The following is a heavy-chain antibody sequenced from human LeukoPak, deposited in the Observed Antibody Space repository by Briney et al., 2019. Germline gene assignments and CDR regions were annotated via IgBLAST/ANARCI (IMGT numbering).Heavy chain of an antibody. CDR1: GGSISSTNYY. Sequence: SETLSFTCSVSGGSISSTNYYWGWIRQPPGKGLEWIGSIYYSGSTYYNPSLKSRVTISVDTSKNQFSLKLSSVTAADTAVYYCARVSSGYYDFDYWGQGTLVTVSS. D-gene: IGHD3-22*01. CDR2: IYYSGST. V-gene: IGHV4-39*07. J-gene: IGHJ4*02. CDR3: ARVSSGYYDFDY.